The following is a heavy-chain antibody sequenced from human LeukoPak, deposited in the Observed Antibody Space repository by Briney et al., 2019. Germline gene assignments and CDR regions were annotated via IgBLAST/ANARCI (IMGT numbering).Heavy chain of an antibody. Sequence: GGSLRLSCAASGFIFSSYWMNWARQAPGKGLEWVASINHNGNVNYYVDSAKGRFTISRDNAKNSLYLQMSNLRAEDTAVYFCARGGGSDVWGQGATVTVSS. CDR3: ARGGGSDV. V-gene: IGHV3-7*03. CDR1: GFIFSSYW. CDR2: INHNGNVN. J-gene: IGHJ6*02. D-gene: IGHD2-15*01.